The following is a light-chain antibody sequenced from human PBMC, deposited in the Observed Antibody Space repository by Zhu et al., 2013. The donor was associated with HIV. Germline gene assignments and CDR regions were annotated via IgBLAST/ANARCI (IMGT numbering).Light chain of an antibody. CDR1: GSDVGGYNY. CDR2: EVS. V-gene: IGLV2-8*01. CDR3: SSYAGSNNLV. Sequence: QSALTQPPSASGSPGQSVTISCTGTGSDVGGYNYVSWYQLHPGKVPKLMIYEVSKRPSGVPDRFSGSKSGNTASLTVYGLQAEDEADYYCSSYAGSNNLVFGGGTKLTVL. J-gene: IGLJ2*01.